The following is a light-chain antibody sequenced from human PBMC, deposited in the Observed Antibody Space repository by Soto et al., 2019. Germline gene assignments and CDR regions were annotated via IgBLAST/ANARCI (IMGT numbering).Light chain of an antibody. CDR3: CSYAGSYTFVV. CDR1: SSDV. J-gene: IGLJ2*01. V-gene: IGLV2-11*01. CDR2: DVS. Sequence: QSALTQPRSVSGSPGQSVTISCTGTSSDVVSWYQQNPGKAPKLMIYDVSKRPPRVPDRFSGSKSGNTASLTISGLQTEDEADYYCCSYAGSYTFVVFGGGTKLTVL.